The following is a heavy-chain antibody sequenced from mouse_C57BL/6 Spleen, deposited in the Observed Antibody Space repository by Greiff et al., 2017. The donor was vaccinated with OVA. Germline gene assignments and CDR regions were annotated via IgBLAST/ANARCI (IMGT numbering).Heavy chain of an antibody. CDR3: ASSYGYYFDY. Sequence: DVKLQESGPGLVKPSQSLSLTCSVTGYSITSGYYWNWIRQFPGNKLEWMGYISYDGSNNYNPSLKNRISITRDTSKNQFFLKLNSVTTEDTATYYCASSYGYYFDYWGQGTTLTVSS. CDR1: GYSITSGYY. V-gene: IGHV3-6*01. J-gene: IGHJ2*01. CDR2: ISYDGSN. D-gene: IGHD1-1*01.